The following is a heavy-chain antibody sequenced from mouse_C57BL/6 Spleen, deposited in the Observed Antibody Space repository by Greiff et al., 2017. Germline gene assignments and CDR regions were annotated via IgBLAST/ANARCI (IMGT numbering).Heavy chain of an antibody. V-gene: IGHV1-59*01. Sequence: QVQLQQPGAELVRPGTSVKLSCKASGYTFTSYWMHWVKQRPGQGLEWIGVIDPSDSYTNSNQKFKGKATLTVDTSSSTAYIQLSSLTSEDSAVYYCARRTAQAFYAMDYWGQGTSVTVAS. CDR1: GYTFTSYW. CDR2: IDPSDSYT. J-gene: IGHJ4*01. D-gene: IGHD3-2*02. CDR3: ARRTAQAFYAMDY.